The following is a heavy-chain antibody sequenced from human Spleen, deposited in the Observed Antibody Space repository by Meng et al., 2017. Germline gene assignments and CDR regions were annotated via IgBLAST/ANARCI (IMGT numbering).Heavy chain of an antibody. V-gene: IGHV3-74*03. CDR1: GFTFSSYN. CDR3: AREHGSGSYYTPYYYYGMDV. CDR2: INTDASIT. J-gene: IGHJ6*02. Sequence: GESLKISCAASGFTFSSYNMHWVRQTPGEGLVWVSRINTDASITTYADSVKGRFTISRDDAKNTVYLQMNSLRAEDTAVYYCAREHGSGSYYTPYYYYGMDVWGQGTTVTVSS. D-gene: IGHD3-10*01.